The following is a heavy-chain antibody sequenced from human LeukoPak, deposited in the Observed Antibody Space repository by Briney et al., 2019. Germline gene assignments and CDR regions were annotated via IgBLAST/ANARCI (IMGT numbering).Heavy chain of an antibody. CDR1: GYSVSSSNW. J-gene: IGHJ6*02. D-gene: IGHD2-8*02. V-gene: IGHV4-28*01. Sequence: PSETLSLTCAVSGYSVSSSNWWGWIRQPPGQGLEWIGYIYYSGSTYYNPSLKSRLTMSVDTSKNQFSLKLSSVTAVDTAVYFCASPGYCTGGACAVVWGQGTTVTVSS. CDR2: IYYSGST. CDR3: ASPGYCTGGACAVV.